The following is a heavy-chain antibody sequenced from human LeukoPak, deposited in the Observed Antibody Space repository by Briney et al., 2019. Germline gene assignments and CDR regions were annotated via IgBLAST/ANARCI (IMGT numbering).Heavy chain of an antibody. CDR1: RFTFSSYS. CDR2: ISSSSSYI. J-gene: IGHJ6*02. CDR3: ARDNPYDSSGMDV. D-gene: IGHD3-3*01. Sequence: GGSLRLSCAASRFTFSSYSMTWVRQAPGKGLEWVSSISSSSSYIYYADSVKGRFTISRDNAKNSLYLQMNSLRAEDTAVYYCARDNPYDSSGMDVWGQGTTVTVSS. V-gene: IGHV3-21*01.